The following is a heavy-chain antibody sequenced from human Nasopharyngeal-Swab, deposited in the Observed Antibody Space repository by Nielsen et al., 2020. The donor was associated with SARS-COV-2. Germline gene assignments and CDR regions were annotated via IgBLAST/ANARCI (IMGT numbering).Heavy chain of an antibody. Sequence: ASVKVSCKASGYTFTGYYMHWVRQAPGQGLEWMGRINPNSGGTNYARKFQGRVTMTRDTSISTAYMELSRLRSDDTAVYYCARSVAGTTHYYYYYGMDVWGQGTTVTVSS. CDR3: ARSVAGTTHYYYYYGMDV. J-gene: IGHJ6*02. V-gene: IGHV1-2*06. CDR1: GYTFTGYY. D-gene: IGHD6-19*01. CDR2: INPNSGGT.